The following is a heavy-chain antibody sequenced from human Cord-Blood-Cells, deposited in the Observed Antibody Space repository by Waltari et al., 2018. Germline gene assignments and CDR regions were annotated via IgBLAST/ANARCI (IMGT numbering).Heavy chain of an antibody. V-gene: IGHV3-33*01. CDR2: ICHDGSNN. J-gene: IGHJ3*01. CDR1: GFTFSSYG. CDR3: RGGRADGAFDF. Sequence: QVQVVAFGRGVVQPGRSLRFLCAASGFTFSSYGVQWVRQPPGKGLGGIVVICHDGSNNYYAAPMNGLIITSKDNYNNLLYQQRYGISAEDAAVYCGRGGRADGAFDFWGQGTMVTVSS.